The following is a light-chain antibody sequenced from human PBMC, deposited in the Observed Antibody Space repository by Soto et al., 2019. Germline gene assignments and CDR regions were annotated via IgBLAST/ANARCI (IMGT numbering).Light chain of an antibody. V-gene: IGKV4-1*01. Sequence: DIVMTQSPDSLAVSLGERATINCRSSQSVLYRSNNLNYLGWYQQKPGQAPKLLIYWASTRESGVPERFSGSGSGTDFTLTISSLQAEDVAVYYCQQYYSTPLTFGGGTKVEIK. CDR2: WAS. J-gene: IGKJ4*01. CDR3: QQYYSTPLT. CDR1: QSVLYRSNNLNY.